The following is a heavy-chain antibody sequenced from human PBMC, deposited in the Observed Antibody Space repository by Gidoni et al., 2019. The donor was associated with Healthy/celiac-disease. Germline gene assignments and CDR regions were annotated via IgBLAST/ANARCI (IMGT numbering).Heavy chain of an antibody. J-gene: IGHJ4*02. CDR3: ARTGWELNTESDYFDY. Sequence: QVQLVESGGGVVQPGRSLRLSCAASGFTFSSYAMHCVRQAPGKGLEWVAVISNDGSNKYYADSVKGRFTISRDNSKNTLYLQMNSLRAEDTAVYYCARTGWELNTESDYFDYWGQGTLVTVSS. CDR1: GFTFSSYA. D-gene: IGHD1-26*01. V-gene: IGHV3-30-3*01. CDR2: ISNDGSNK.